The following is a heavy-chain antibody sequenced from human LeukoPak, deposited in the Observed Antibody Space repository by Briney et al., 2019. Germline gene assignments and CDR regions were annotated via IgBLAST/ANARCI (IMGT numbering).Heavy chain of an antibody. J-gene: IGHJ1*01. CDR3: ARDPPSFQY. CDR2: ISSSRSSYI. V-gene: IGHV3-21*01. CDR1: GFTFSNYN. Sequence: GGSLRLSCAASGFTFSNYNMNWVRQAPGKGLEWVSTISSSRSSYIYYADSVKGRFTISRDNTKNSLYLQMNSLRAEDTAVYYCARDPPSFQYWGQGTLVTVSA.